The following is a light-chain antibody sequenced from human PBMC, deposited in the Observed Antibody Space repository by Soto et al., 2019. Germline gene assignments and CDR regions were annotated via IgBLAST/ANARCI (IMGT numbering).Light chain of an antibody. V-gene: IGLV2-8*01. CDR3: SSYAGSNIVV. CDR1: SSDVGGYNF. J-gene: IGLJ2*01. Sequence: QSALTQPPSASGSPGQSVTISCPGTSSDVGGYNFVSWYQQHPGKAPKLMIYEVSERPSGVPDRFSGSKSGNTASLTVSGLQAEDEAGYYCSSYAGSNIVVFGGGTKLTVL. CDR2: EVS.